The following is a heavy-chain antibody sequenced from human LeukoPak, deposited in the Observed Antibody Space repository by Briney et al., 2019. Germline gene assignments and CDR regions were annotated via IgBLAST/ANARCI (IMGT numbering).Heavy chain of an antibody. Sequence: RSGGSLRLSCAASGFTVSSNYMSWVRQAPGKGLEWVSVIYSGGHTYYADSVKGRFTISRDNSKNTLYLQMNSLRAEDTAVYYCAIEPKDYGDPFDYWGQGTLVTVSS. V-gene: IGHV3-66*01. D-gene: IGHD4-17*01. CDR2: IYSGGHT. CDR3: AIEPKDYGDPFDY. CDR1: GFTVSSNY. J-gene: IGHJ4*02.